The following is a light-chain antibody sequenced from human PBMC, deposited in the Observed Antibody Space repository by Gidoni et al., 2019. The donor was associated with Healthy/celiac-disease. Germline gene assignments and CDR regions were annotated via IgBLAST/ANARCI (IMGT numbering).Light chain of an antibody. V-gene: IGKV4-1*01. CDR1: QSVLYSSNNKNY. J-gene: IGKJ1*01. CDR2: WAS. CDR3: QQYYSTPPT. Sequence: DIVMTQSPDSLAVSLGERATINCKSSQSVLYSSNNKNYLAWYQQKPGQPPKLLIYWASTRESGVPDRFSGSGSGTDFTLTNSSLQAEDVAVYYCQQYYSTPPTFXQXTKVEIK.